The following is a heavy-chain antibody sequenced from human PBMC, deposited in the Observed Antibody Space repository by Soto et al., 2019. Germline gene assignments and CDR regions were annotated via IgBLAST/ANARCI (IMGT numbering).Heavy chain of an antibody. V-gene: IGHV1-69*13. CDR1: GGTFSTYG. CDR3: ARTLYGDNVDD. J-gene: IGHJ4*02. Sequence: SVKVSCKASGGTFSTYGMNWVRLAPGQGLEWMGGIIPKFGTTNYAQKFQGRVTITADESTNTAYMELNYLRSEDTAVYFCARTLYGDNVDDWGQGTLVTVPS. CDR2: IIPKFGTT. D-gene: IGHD4-17*01.